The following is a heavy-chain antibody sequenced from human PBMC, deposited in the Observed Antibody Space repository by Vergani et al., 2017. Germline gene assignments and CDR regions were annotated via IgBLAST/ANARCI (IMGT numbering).Heavy chain of an antibody. CDR3: AKTGDKALYYYYYYMDV. J-gene: IGHJ6*03. Sequence: EVQLLESGGGLVQPGGSLRLSCAASGFTFSSYAMSWVRQAPGKGLEWVSAISGSGGSTYYADSVKGRFTISRDNSKNPLYLQMNSLRAEDTAVYYCAKTGDKALYYYYYYMDVWGKGTTVTVSS. V-gene: IGHV3-23*01. D-gene: IGHD1-26*01. CDR2: ISGSGGST. CDR1: GFTFSSYA.